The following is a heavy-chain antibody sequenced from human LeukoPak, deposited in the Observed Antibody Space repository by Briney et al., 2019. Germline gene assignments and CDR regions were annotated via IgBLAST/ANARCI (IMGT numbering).Heavy chain of an antibody. J-gene: IGHJ4*02. V-gene: IGHV1-69*06. D-gene: IGHD3-9*01. Sequence: SSVKVSCKASGGTFSSYAISWVRQAPGQGLEWMGGIIPIFGTANYAQKFQGRVTITADKSTSTAYMELSSLRSEDTAAYYCARDSLTGYYEWDYWGQGTLVTVSS. CDR2: IIPIFGTA. CDR1: GGTFSSYA. CDR3: ARDSLTGYYEWDY.